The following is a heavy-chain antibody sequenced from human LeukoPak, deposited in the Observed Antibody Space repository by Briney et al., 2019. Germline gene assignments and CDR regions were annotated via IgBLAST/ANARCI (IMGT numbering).Heavy chain of an antibody. Sequence: ASVKVSCKASGYTFTNYGISWVRQAPGQGLEWMGWISAYNGNTNYAQKLQGRVTMTTYTSTSTAYMELRSLISDDTAVYYCARLSIVAADYTDYWGQGTLVTVSS. CDR3: ARLSIVAADYTDY. CDR1: GYTFTNYG. D-gene: IGHD6-13*01. J-gene: IGHJ4*02. CDR2: ISAYNGNT. V-gene: IGHV1-18*01.